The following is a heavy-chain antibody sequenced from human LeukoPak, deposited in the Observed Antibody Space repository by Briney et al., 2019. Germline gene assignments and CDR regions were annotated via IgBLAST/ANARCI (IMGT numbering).Heavy chain of an antibody. V-gene: IGHV3-21*01. CDR3: ARALGYCSSTSCQNYYYYGMDV. D-gene: IGHD2-2*01. CDR2: ISSSSSYI. CDR1: GITFGTYA. J-gene: IGHJ6*02. Sequence: GGSLRLSCAASGITFGTYAMSWVRQAPGKGLEWVSSISSSSSYIYYADSVKGRFTISRDNAKNSLYLQMNSLRAEDTAVYYCARALGYCSSTSCQNYYYYGMDVWGQGTTVTVSS.